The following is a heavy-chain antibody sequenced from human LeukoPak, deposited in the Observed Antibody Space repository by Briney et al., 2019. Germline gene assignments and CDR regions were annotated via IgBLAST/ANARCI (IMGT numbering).Heavy chain of an antibody. CDR2: IGPSSTNT. D-gene: IGHD6-19*01. CDR3: ARTREQWQVLDY. CDR1: GFTFNTYA. Sequence: GGSLRLSCAASGFTFNTYAMTWVRQAPGKGLEWVSIIGPSSTNTHYADSVKGRFTISRDNSKNMVFLQMNSLRAEDTAVYYCARTREQWQVLDYWGQGTLVTVSS. V-gene: IGHV3-23*01. J-gene: IGHJ4*02.